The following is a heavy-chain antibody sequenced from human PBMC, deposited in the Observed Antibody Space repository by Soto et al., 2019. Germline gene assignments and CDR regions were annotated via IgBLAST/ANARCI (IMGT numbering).Heavy chain of an antibody. V-gene: IGHV1-69*13. J-gene: IGHJ6*02. CDR1: GGTFSSYA. CDR3: ARALSQLLDYYYGMDV. D-gene: IGHD2-2*01. CDR2: IIPIFGAA. Sequence: VASVKVSCKASGGTFSSYAISWVRQAPGQGLEWMGGIIPIFGAANYAQKFQGRVTITADESTSTAYMELSSLRSEDMAVYHCARALSQLLDYYYGMDVWGQGTTVTVSS.